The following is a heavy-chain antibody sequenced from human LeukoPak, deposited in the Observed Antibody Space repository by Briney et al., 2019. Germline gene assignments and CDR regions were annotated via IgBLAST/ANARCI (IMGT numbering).Heavy chain of an antibody. CDR3: ARDGGLVSFDY. CDR1: GFTFSGSW. V-gene: IGHV3-7*01. D-gene: IGHD3-3*01. J-gene: IGHJ4*02. Sequence: GGSLRLSCAASGFTFSGSWMSWVRQAPGEGLEWVANINQDGSQKYYVDSVKGRFTISRDNAKNSLYLQMTSLRAEDTAVYYCARDGGLVSFDYWGQGTLVTVSS. CDR2: INQDGSQK.